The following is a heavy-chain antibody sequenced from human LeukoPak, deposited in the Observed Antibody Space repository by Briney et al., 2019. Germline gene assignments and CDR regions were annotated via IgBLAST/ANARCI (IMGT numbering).Heavy chain of an antibody. D-gene: IGHD3-10*01. CDR2: IKQDGSEK. Sequence: PGGSLRLSCAASGFTFSTYWMSWVRQAPGKGLEWVAKIKQDGSEKYYVDSVKGRFTISRDNAKNSLYLQMNSLRAEDTAMYYCARPYGSGSYPQELNYWGQGTLVTVSS. CDR3: ARPYGSGSYPQELNY. V-gene: IGHV3-7*01. J-gene: IGHJ4*02. CDR1: GFTFSTYW.